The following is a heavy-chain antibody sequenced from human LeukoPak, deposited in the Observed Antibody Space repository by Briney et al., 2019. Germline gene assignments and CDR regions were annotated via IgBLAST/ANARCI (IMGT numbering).Heavy chain of an antibody. V-gene: IGHV4-59*01. Sequence: SETLSLTCTVSGGSINDYYWTWFRQAPGKGLEWIGYISNSGTTDYNPSLKSRVTMSVDTSNNEFSLRLTSVTAADTAMYYCARVVRGAVTSNCFDPWGQGTLVTVSS. CDR3: ARVVRGAVTSNCFDP. J-gene: IGHJ5*02. CDR2: ISNSGTT. CDR1: GGSINDYY. D-gene: IGHD4-17*01.